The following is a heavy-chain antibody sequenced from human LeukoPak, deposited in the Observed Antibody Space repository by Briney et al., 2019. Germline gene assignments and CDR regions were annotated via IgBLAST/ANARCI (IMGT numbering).Heavy chain of an antibody. Sequence: VASVKVSCKASGYTFTGYYMHWVRQAPGQGLEWMGWINPNSGGTNYAQKFQGRVTMTRDTSISTAYMELGRLRSDDTAVYYCAREDGSGSYYPNWFDPWGQGTLVTVSS. CDR3: AREDGSGSYYPNWFDP. J-gene: IGHJ5*02. V-gene: IGHV1-2*02. CDR2: INPNSGGT. CDR1: GYTFTGYY. D-gene: IGHD3-10*01.